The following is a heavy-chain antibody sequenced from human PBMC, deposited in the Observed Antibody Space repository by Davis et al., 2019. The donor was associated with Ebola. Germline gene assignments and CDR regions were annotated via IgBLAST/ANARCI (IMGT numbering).Heavy chain of an antibody. Sequence: GESLKIPCKTSWFDFTSYWIDWVRQVPGKGLEWMGIISPGDSDTRFSPSIQGQVTISADKSIATAYLQWSSLKASDTATYYCTRRGAAAADGLDVWGQGTTVTVSS. D-gene: IGHD6-13*01. J-gene: IGHJ6*02. CDR3: TRRGAAAADGLDV. CDR1: WFDFTSYW. CDR2: ISPGDSDT. V-gene: IGHV5-51*01.